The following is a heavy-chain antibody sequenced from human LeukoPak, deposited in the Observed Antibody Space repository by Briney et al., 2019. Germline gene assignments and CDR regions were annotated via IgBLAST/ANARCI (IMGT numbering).Heavy chain of an antibody. CDR1: VGSISSSSYY. CDR2: IYYSGST. D-gene: IGHD3-9*01. Sequence: SETLSLTCIVSVGSISSSSYYWGWIRQPPGKGLEWIGSIYYSGSTYYNPSLKSRVTISVDTSKNQFSLKLSSVTAADTAVYYCARRTLRYFDWLLYPLFDYWGQGTLVTVFS. CDR3: ARRTLRYFDWLLYPLFDY. V-gene: IGHV4-39*01. J-gene: IGHJ4*02.